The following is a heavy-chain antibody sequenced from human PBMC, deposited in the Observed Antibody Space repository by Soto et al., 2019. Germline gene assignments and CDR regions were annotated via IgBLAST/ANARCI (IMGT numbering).Heavy chain of an antibody. D-gene: IGHD6-19*01. Sequence: ASVKVSCKASGYTFINYYMHWVRQAPRQGLEWMGISNPNGGSTTYAQKLQGRVTLTRDTSTNTVNMELSSLRSEDTAVYYCEGKKWLVRRNDPFDIWGQGTMVTVSS. CDR2: SNPNGGST. J-gene: IGHJ3*02. V-gene: IGHV1-46*01. CDR1: GYTFINYY. CDR3: EGKKWLVRRNDPFDI.